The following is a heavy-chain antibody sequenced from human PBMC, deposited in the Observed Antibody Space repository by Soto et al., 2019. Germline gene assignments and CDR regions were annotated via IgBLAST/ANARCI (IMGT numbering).Heavy chain of an antibody. CDR1: GVPFISYG. CDR2: INSDGSII. CDR3: VGSAYRAYVFDP. J-gene: IGHJ5*02. D-gene: IGHD5-12*01. V-gene: IGHV3-74*01. Sequence: PGGSLSLSCTASGVPFISYGMHWVCKDTGKGLVWVSRINSDGSIINYADSVKGRFTISRDNAKNTVDLKMNSLRGEDTSVYFYVGSAYRAYVFDPWGQGTLVTVSS.